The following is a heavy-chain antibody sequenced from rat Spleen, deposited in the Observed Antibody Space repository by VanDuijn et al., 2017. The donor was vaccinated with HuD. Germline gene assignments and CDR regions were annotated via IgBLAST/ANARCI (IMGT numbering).Heavy chain of an antibody. CDR3: TRYYEGYVMDA. CDR2: ITNTGGGT. CDR1: GFTFNNSW. Sequence: EVQLVESGGGLVQPGRSLKLSCVASGFTFNNSWMTWIRQAPGKGLEWVASITNTGGGTYYPDSVKGRFTISRDNAKNALYLQMNNLRSGDTAIYYCTRYYEGYVMDAWGQGVSVTVSS. V-gene: IGHV5-31*01. J-gene: IGHJ4*01. D-gene: IGHD1-12*01.